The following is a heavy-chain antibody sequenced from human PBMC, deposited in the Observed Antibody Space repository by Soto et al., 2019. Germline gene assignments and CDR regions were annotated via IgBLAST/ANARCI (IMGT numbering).Heavy chain of an antibody. CDR1: GDSISKTTSY. V-gene: IGHV4-39*01. Sequence: RLPETLSLTCSVSGDSISKTTSYWGWIRQPPGKGLEWIGTIYHSGSTYYNPSLMSRVTLSVDKSKNQFSLKLNSVTAADTAVYYCARRVGSCSGTSCNGWFDPWGQGTLVTVSS. CDR2: IYHSGST. D-gene: IGHD2-2*01. J-gene: IGHJ5*02. CDR3: ARRVGSCSGTSCNGWFDP.